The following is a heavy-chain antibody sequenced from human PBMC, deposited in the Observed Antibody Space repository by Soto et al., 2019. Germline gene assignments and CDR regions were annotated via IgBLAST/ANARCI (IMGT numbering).Heavy chain of an antibody. J-gene: IGHJ4*02. CDR3: AQITPFAFKGYDFDY. Sequence: QITVKESGPTLVKPTQTLTLTCTLSGFSLSTTTVGVGWIRQPPGKALEWLALIYWDDDRRHITALKNRLTXPXAXSRXQVVLTITNMAPVDTATYYCAQITPFAFKGYDFDYWCPGILVTVSS. CDR2: IYWDDDR. CDR1: GFSLSTTTVG. V-gene: IGHV2-5*02. D-gene: IGHD3-3*01.